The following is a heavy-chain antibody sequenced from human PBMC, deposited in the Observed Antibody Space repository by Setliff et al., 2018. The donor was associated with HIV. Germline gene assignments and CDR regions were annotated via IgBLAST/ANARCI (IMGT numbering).Heavy chain of an antibody. J-gene: IGHJ4*02. Sequence: ASVKVSCKASGYSFSSYGIGWVRLAPGQGLEWMGWMSTDNGNTNYAQKVQGRVTMTTDTGTRTAYMELRSLRSEDTAVYYCARDHGNGRAYNFWSGYYSLDYWGQGTLVTVSS. CDR3: ARDHGNGRAYNFWSGYYSLDY. CDR1: GYSFSSYG. CDR2: MSTDNGNT. V-gene: IGHV1-18*01. D-gene: IGHD3-3*01.